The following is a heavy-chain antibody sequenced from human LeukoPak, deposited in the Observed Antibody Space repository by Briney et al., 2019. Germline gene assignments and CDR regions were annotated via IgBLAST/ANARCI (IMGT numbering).Heavy chain of an antibody. D-gene: IGHD1-26*01. CDR3: ARERRYSGSYYDY. Sequence: GGSLRLSCAASGFTFSSYSMNWVRQAPGKGLEWVSSISSSSSYIYYADSVKGRSTISRDNAKNSLYLQMNSLRAEDTAVYYCARERRYSGSYYDYWGQGTLVTVSS. J-gene: IGHJ4*02. V-gene: IGHV3-21*01. CDR2: ISSSSSYI. CDR1: GFTFSSYS.